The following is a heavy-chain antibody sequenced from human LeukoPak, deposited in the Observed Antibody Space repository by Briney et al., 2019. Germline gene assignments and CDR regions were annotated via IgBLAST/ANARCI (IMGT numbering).Heavy chain of an antibody. J-gene: IGHJ4*02. CDR2: INPSGGST. CDR3: ARAAAPIITMIVVDLEVYYFDY. V-gene: IGHV1-46*01. CDR1: GYTFTSYY. Sequence: ASVKVSCKASGYTFTSYYMHWVRQAPGQGLEWMGIINPSGGSTSYAQKFQGRVTMTRDTSTSTVYMELSSLRSEDTAVYYCARAAAPIITMIVVDLEVYYFDYWGQGTLVTVSS. D-gene: IGHD3-22*01.